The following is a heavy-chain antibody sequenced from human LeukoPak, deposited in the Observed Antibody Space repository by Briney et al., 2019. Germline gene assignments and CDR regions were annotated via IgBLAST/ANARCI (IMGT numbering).Heavy chain of an antibody. Sequence: SQTLSLTCTVSGGSISSGDYYWSWIRQPPGKGLEWIGYIYYSGSTYYNPSFKSRVTISVDTSKHQFSLKLSSVTAADTAVYYCARVRVGAHWFDPWGQGTLVTVSS. D-gene: IGHD1-26*01. J-gene: IGHJ5*02. CDR3: ARVRVGAHWFDP. CDR1: GGSISSGDYY. CDR2: IYYSGST. V-gene: IGHV4-30-4*08.